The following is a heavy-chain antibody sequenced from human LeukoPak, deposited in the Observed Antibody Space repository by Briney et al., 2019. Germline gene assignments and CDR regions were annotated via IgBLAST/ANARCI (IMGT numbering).Heavy chain of an antibody. V-gene: IGHV3-48*03. CDR2: ISSSGSAI. D-gene: IGHD3-22*01. Sequence: GGSLRLSCAASGFTFSSYAMNWVRQAPGKGLEWVSYISSSGSAIYYADSVKGRFSISRDNAKNSLYLQMNSLRAEDTAVYHCAREGYDSSGSERYFDYWGQGTLVTVSS. J-gene: IGHJ4*02. CDR1: GFTFSSYA. CDR3: AREGYDSSGSERYFDY.